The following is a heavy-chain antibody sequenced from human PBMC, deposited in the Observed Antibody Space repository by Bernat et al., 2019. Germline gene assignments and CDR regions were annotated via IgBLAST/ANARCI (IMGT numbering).Heavy chain of an antibody. J-gene: IGHJ3*02. Sequence: EVQLVESGGGLVQPGGSLRLSCAASGLTFSSYAMSWVRQAPGKGLEWVSVISGSGSNTYYAGSVKGRFTISRDNSKNTLYLQMNSLRAEDTAVYYCAKLYSSSWSDAFDIWGQGTMVTISS. D-gene: IGHD6-13*01. CDR1: GLTFSSYA. CDR2: ISGSGSNT. V-gene: IGHV3-23*04. CDR3: AKLYSSSWSDAFDI.